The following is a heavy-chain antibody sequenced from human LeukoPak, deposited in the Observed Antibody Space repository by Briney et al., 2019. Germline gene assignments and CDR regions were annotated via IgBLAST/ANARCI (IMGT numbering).Heavy chain of an antibody. J-gene: IGHJ3*02. D-gene: IGHD3-10*01. V-gene: IGHV3-13*04. CDR2: ICSAGDT. CDR3: ARAYRGYYGSGSYYNNAFDI. CDR1: GFTFSSYD. Sequence: GGSLRLSCAASGFTFSSYDMHWVRQATGKGLEWVSVICSAGDTYYAGSAKGRFTISRENAKNSLYLQMNSLRAGDTAVYYCARAYRGYYGSGSYYNNAFDIWGQGTMVTVSA.